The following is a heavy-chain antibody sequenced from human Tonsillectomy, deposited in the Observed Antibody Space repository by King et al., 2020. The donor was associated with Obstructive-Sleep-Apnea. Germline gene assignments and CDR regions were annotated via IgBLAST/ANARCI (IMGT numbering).Heavy chain of an antibody. J-gene: IGHJ6*02. CDR1: GFTFSSYW. D-gene: IGHD2-21*02. CDR2: INSDGSST. V-gene: IGHV3-74*01. CDR3: ARRYCSGDCYSSEGYYYGMDV. Sequence: VQLVESGGGLVQPGGSLRLSCAASGFTFSSYWMHWVRQAPGKGLVWVSRINSDGSSTSYADSVKGRFTISRDNAKNTLYLQMNSLRAEDTAVYYCARRYCSGDCYSSEGYYYGMDVWGQGTTVTVSS.